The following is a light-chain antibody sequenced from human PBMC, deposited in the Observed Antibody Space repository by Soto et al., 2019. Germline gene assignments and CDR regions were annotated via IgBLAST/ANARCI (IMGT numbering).Light chain of an antibody. J-gene: IGLJ3*02. CDR2: NTS. Sequence: QAVVTQEPSLTVSPGGTVTLTCGSSTGTVTSGHYPYWFHQKPGQAPRTLVYNTSDQHSGTPARFSGSLLGGKAALTLSGAQPEDEADFYCLLSYSGARVFGGGTKVTVL. V-gene: IGLV7-46*01. CDR3: LLSYSGARV. CDR1: TGTVTSGHY.